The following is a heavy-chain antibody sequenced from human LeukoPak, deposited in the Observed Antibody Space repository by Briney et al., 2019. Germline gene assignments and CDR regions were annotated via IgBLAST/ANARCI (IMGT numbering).Heavy chain of an antibody. CDR1: GFTVSSKY. CDR3: ARTFLSGDGYKVGYFDY. V-gene: IGHV3-53*01. CDR2: IYTSGST. J-gene: IGHJ4*02. D-gene: IGHD5-24*01. Sequence: GGSLRLSCAASGFTVSSKYMSWVRQTPGKGLQWVALIYTSGSTYYADSVKGRFTISRDNSKNTLYLQMNSLTAEDTAVYYCARTFLSGDGYKVGYFDYWGQGTLVTVSS.